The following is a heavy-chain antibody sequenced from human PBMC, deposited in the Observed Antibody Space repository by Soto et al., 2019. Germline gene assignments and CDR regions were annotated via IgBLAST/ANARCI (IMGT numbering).Heavy chain of an antibody. CDR2: INPLTGEP. CDR1: GYTFTAYY. Sequence: QVQLVQSGAEVKKPGASVKVSCKASGYTFTAYYIHWVRQAPGQGLEWMGWINPLTGEPHYAKNFQGGVTMTRDTSTGTVYMELSSLRFDDAAVFYCARQQDRGIVAAGFDYWGQGTLVTFSS. D-gene: IGHD6-13*01. J-gene: IGHJ4*02. CDR3: ARQQDRGIVAAGFDY. V-gene: IGHV1-2*02.